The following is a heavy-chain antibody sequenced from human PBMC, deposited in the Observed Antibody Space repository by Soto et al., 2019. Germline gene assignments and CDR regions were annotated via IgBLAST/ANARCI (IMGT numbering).Heavy chain of an antibody. J-gene: IGHJ4*02. V-gene: IGHV4-39*01. CDR3: ARQGASGSSYYFDY. CDR1: GGSISSSVYY. D-gene: IGHD3-10*01. CDR2: IYYSGST. Sequence: SETLSLTCTVSGGSISSSVYYWGWIRQPPGKGLEWIGSIYYSGSTYYNPSLKSRVTISADTSKNQFSLKLSSVTAADTAVYYCARQGASGSSYYFDYWGQGTLVTVSS.